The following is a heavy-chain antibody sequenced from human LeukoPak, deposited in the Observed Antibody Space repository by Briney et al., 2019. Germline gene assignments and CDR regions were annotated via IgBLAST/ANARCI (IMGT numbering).Heavy chain of an antibody. D-gene: IGHD2-2*01. Sequence: PSQTLSLTCTVSGGSISSGGYYWSWIRQPPGKGLEWIGYIYHSGSTYYNPSLKSRVTISVDRSKNQFSLKLSSVTAADTAVYYCARNHLICFGSSRCQNWFDPWGQGTLVTVSS. CDR2: IYHSGST. CDR1: GGSISSGGYY. CDR3: ARNHLICFGSSRCQNWFDP. J-gene: IGHJ5*02. V-gene: IGHV4-30-2*01.